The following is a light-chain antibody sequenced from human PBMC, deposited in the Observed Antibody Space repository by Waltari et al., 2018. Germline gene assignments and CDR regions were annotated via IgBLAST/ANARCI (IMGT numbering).Light chain of an antibody. V-gene: IGLV1-47*01. J-gene: IGLJ2*01. Sequence: QSVLTQPPSASGTPGQRVTISCSGSSSNIQINYVSWFQQIPGTAPTVLIYRDNQRPSGVPDRVSGSKSGPSASLAISGLRSEDEADYYCAAWDDSLSGVVFGGGTKLTVL. CDR2: RDN. CDR1: SSNIQINY. CDR3: AAWDDSLSGVV.